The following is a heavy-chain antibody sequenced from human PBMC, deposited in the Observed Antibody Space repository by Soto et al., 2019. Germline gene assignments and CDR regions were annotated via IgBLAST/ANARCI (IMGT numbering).Heavy chain of an antibody. Sequence: GESLKISCKGSGYSFTSYWIGWVRQMPGKGLEWMGIIYPGDSDTRYSPSFQGQVTISADKSISTAYLQWSSLKASDTAMYYCARHGGGELVRGVPGSPGMDVWGQGTTVTVSS. CDR2: IYPGDSDT. V-gene: IGHV5-51*01. CDR1: GYSFTSYW. J-gene: IGHJ6*02. D-gene: IGHD3-10*01. CDR3: ARHGGGELVRGVPGSPGMDV.